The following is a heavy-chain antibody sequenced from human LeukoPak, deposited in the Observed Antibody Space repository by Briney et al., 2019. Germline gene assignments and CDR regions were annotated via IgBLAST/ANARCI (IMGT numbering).Heavy chain of an antibody. D-gene: IGHD3-9*01. CDR3: ARGRRDYDILTGYSSLLEVDV. CDR1: GFTFSSYA. V-gene: IGHV3-23*01. J-gene: IGHJ6*04. CDR2: IGGSGGST. Sequence: PGGSLRLSCAASGFTFSSYAMSWVRQAPGKGLEWVSAIGGSGGSTYYADSVKGRFTIPRDNSKNTLYLQMNSLRAEDMAVYYCARGRRDYDILTGYSSLLEVDVWGKGTTVTISS.